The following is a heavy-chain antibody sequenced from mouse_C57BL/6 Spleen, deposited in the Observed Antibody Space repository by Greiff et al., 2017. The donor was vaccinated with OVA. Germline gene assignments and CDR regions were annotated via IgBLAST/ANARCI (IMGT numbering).Heavy chain of an antibody. V-gene: IGHV1-55*01. CDR3: AVQVRYGSSYEAMDY. J-gene: IGHJ4*01. CDR1: GYTFTSYW. D-gene: IGHD1-1*01. Sequence: QVQLQQPGAELVKPGASVKMSCKASGYTFTSYWITWVKQRPGQGLEWIGDIYPGSGSTNYNEKFKSKATLTVDTSSSTAYMQLSSLTSEDSAVYYGAVQVRYGSSYEAMDYWGQGTSVTVSS. CDR2: IYPGSGST.